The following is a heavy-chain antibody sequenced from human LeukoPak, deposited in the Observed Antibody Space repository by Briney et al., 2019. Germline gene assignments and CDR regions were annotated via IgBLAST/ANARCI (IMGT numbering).Heavy chain of an antibody. CDR1: GFIFDNFG. D-gene: IGHD5-12*01. J-gene: IGHJ4*02. CDR3: ARVAYSGYDFRGTFDY. Sequence: GGSLRLSCAASGFIFDNFGMSWVRQAPGKGLEWVSSISSSSSYIYYADSVKGRFTISRDNAKNSLYLQMNSLRAVDTAVYYCARVAYSGYDFRGTFDYWGQGTLVTVSS. V-gene: IGHV3-21*01. CDR2: ISSSSSYI.